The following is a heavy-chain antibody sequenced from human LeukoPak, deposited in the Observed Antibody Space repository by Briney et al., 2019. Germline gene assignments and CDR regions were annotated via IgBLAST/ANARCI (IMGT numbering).Heavy chain of an antibody. Sequence: SVKVSCKAPGDTFGSYAIRWVRQADGQGLEWMGRTIPILGIAKYAQNFQGRLTITADTSTSTAYMELTNLRSDDTAVYYCASQFLLPFDYWGRGTLVTVSS. CDR1: GDTFGSYA. J-gene: IGHJ4*02. CDR3: ASQFLLPFDY. V-gene: IGHV1-69*04. D-gene: IGHD3-22*01. CDR2: TIPILGIA.